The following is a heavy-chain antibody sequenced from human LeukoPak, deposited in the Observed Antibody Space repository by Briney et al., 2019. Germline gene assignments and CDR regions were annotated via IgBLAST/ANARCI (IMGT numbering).Heavy chain of an antibody. V-gene: IGHV3-30*01. J-gene: IGHJ6*03. Sequence: GGSLRLSCEASGFTFNRYVIHWVRQAPGKGLEWVGMVSKDGSNKYYADSVKGRFTISRDNYKNTLSLHMDGLRAEDTAVYYCARADSVVVVLYYMDVWGKGTTVTVSS. D-gene: IGHD2-15*01. CDR2: VSKDGSNK. CDR1: GFTFNRYV. CDR3: ARADSVVVVLYYMDV.